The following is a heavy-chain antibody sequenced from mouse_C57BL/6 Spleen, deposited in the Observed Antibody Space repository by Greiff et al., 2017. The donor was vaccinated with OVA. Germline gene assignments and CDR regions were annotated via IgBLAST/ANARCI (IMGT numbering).Heavy chain of an antibody. V-gene: IGHV5-17*01. Sequence: EVKLVESGGGLVKPGGSLKLSCAASGFTFSDYGMHWVRQAPEKGLEWVAYISSGSSTIYYADTVKGRFPISRANAQNTLFLQMTSLRSEDTAMYYCARGSANWDAWFAYWGQGTLVTVSA. J-gene: IGHJ3*01. CDR3: ARGSANWDAWFAY. D-gene: IGHD4-1*01. CDR2: ISSGSSTI. CDR1: GFTFSDYG.